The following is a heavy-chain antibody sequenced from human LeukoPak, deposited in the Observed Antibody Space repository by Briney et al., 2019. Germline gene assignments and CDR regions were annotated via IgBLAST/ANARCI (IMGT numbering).Heavy chain of an antibody. V-gene: IGHV3-33*01. CDR1: GFTFSSYG. Sequence: WGSLTLTCTASGFTFSSYGMHWIRQAPRKGLDWVAVIWYDGSNKYYADSVKGRFTISSDNSKNTLYLQMNSLRAEDTAVYYCARDLRDYYDSSYFDYWGQGTLVTVSS. CDR2: IWYDGSNK. D-gene: IGHD3-22*01. J-gene: IGHJ4*02. CDR3: ARDLRDYYDSSYFDY.